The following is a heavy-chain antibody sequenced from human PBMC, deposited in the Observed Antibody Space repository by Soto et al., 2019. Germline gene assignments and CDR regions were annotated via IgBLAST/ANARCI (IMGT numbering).Heavy chain of an antibody. J-gene: IGHJ4*02. CDR2: VSDDGTSK. CDR1: RFTFSSYA. V-gene: IGHV3-30-3*01. D-gene: IGHD1-26*01. Sequence: QVQLVESGGGVVQPGRSLRLSCAASRFTFSSYAMHWVRQAPGKGLEWVAIVSDDGTSKYYADSVNGRFTISRDHSKNTLYLQMSSLRPEDAAVYYCARGIVGTTEVGVDYWGQGTLVTVSS. CDR3: ARGIVGTTEVGVDY.